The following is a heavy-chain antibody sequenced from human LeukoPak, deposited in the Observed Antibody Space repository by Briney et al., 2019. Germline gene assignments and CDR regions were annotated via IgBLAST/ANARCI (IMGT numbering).Heavy chain of an antibody. J-gene: IGHJ4*02. Sequence: ASVKVSCKASGYTFTRYGISWVRQAPGQGREWMGWISANNGDTNSAQKFQDRVTITTDTSTSTAYMELRSLRSDDTAVYYCARDFFHGHCAGLSCFLLDYWGQGSLVTVSS. D-gene: IGHD2-15*01. CDR1: GYTFTRYG. CDR2: ISANNGDT. CDR3: ARDFFHGHCAGLSCFLLDY. V-gene: IGHV1-18*01.